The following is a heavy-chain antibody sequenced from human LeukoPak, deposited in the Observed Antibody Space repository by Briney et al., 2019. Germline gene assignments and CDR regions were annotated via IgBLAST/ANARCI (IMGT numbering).Heavy chain of an antibody. CDR2: IYYSGNT. J-gene: IGHJ3*02. Sequence: SQTLSLTCTVSGGSISSGGYYWSWIRQHPGKGLEWIGYIYYSGNTYYNPSLKSRVTISVDTSRNQFSLKLSSVTAADTAVYYCARDRGYCSGGSCFDDAFDIWGQGTMVTVSS. CDR3: ARDRGYCSGGSCFDDAFDI. V-gene: IGHV4-30-4*08. CDR1: GGSISSGGYY. D-gene: IGHD2-15*01.